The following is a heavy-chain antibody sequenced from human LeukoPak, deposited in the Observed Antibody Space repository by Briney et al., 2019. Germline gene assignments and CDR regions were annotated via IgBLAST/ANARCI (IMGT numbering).Heavy chain of an antibody. Sequence: ASVKVSCKASGYTFTSYGISWVRQAPGQGLEWMGWISAYNGNTNYAQKLQGRVTMTTDTSTSTAYMELRSLRSDDTAVYYCARGAHDILTGYYGGLDAFDIWGQGTMVTVSS. V-gene: IGHV1-18*01. D-gene: IGHD3-9*01. CDR3: ARGAHDILTGYYGGLDAFDI. CDR2: ISAYNGNT. CDR1: GYTFTSYG. J-gene: IGHJ3*02.